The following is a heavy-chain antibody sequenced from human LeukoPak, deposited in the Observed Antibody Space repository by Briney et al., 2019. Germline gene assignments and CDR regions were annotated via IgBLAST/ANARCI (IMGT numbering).Heavy chain of an antibody. D-gene: IGHD3-22*01. J-gene: IGHJ4*02. Sequence: SETLSLTCTVSGGSISSYYWSWIRQPPGKGLEWIGYIYYSGSTNYNPSLKSRVTISVDTSKNQFSLKLSSVTAADTAVYYCARVKYYYDSSGYYRIYYFEYWGQGTLVTVSS. CDR3: ARVKYYYDSSGYYRIYYFEY. CDR1: GGSISSYY. CDR2: IYYSGST. V-gene: IGHV4-59*01.